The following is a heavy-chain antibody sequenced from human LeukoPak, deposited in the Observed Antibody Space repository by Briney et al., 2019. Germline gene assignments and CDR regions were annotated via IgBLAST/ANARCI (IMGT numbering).Heavy chain of an antibody. CDR1: GFTFSDAW. CDR2: IKSKIDGGTT. CDR3: TLVGCSDGSCYAGHY. Sequence: KTGGSLRLSCAASGFTFSDAWMSWVRQAPGKGLEWVSRIKSKIDGGTTDYAAPVKGRFTISRDDSKNTLYLQMNSLKTEDTAVYYCTLVGCSDGSCYAGHYWGQGTLVTVSS. V-gene: IGHV3-15*01. J-gene: IGHJ4*02. D-gene: IGHD2-15*01.